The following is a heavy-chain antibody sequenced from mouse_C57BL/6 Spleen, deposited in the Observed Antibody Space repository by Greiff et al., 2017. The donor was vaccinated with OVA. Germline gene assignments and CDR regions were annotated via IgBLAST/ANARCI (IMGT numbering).Heavy chain of an antibody. CDR2: IDPSDSYT. J-gene: IGHJ2*01. CDR3: ARGITTVVGDY. V-gene: IGHV1-50*01. Sequence: QVQLQQPGAELVKPGASVKLSCKASGYTFTSYWMQWVKQRPGQGLEWIGEIDPSDSYTNYNQKFKGKATLTVDTSSSTAYMQRSSLTSEDSAVYYCARGITTVVGDYWGQGTTLTVSS. CDR1: GYTFTSYW. D-gene: IGHD1-1*01.